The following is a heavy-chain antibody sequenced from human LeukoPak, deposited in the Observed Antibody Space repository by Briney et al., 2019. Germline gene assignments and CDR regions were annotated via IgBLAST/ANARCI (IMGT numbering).Heavy chain of an antibody. J-gene: IGHJ1*01. CDR2: ISGSGGST. Sequence: PGGSLRLSCVASGFTFSSCAMSWVRQAPGKGLEWVSAISGSGGSTYYADSVKGRFTISRDNSKNTLYLQMNSLRAENTAVYYCAKDFQIYYYDSSGHLFQHWGQGTLVTVSS. CDR3: AKDFQIYYYDSSGHLFQH. D-gene: IGHD3-22*01. CDR1: GFTFSSCA. V-gene: IGHV3-23*01.